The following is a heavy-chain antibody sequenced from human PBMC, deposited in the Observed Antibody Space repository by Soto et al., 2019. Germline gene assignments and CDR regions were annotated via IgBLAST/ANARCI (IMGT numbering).Heavy chain of an antibody. V-gene: IGHV3-21*01. CDR1: GFTFSSYS. Sequence: EVQPVESGGGLVKPGGSPRLSCAASGFTFSSYSMNWVRQAPGKGLEWVSSISSSSSYIYYADSVKGRFTISRDNAKNSLYLQMNSLRAEDTAVYYCARASQWLVTNWGQGTLVTVSS. D-gene: IGHD6-19*01. J-gene: IGHJ4*02. CDR2: ISSSSSYI. CDR3: ARASQWLVTN.